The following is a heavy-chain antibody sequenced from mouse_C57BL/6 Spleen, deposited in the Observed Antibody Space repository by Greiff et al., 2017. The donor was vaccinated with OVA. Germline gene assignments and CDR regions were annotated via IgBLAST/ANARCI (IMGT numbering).Heavy chain of an antibody. CDR3: ARGGLRDYFDY. J-gene: IGHJ2*01. D-gene: IGHD1-1*01. CDR1: GEAGTCYD. V-gene: IGHV1-31*01. Sequence: EVQLQQSGPELVKPGASVKISGKDSGEAGTCYDMHWVTQSPLNTVDWTGYIYPYNGVSSYNQKFKGKATLTVDKSSSTAYMELRSLTSEDSAVYYCARGGLRDYFDYWGQGTTLTVSS. CDR2: IYPYNGVS.